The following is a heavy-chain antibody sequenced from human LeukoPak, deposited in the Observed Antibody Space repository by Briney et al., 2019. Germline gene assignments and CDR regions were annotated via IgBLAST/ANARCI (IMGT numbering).Heavy chain of an antibody. V-gene: IGHV3-7*01. CDR2: IKQDGSDK. CDR3: ARENWGPDY. J-gene: IGHJ4*02. Sequence: GGSLRLSCAASGFTINKYWMTWVRQAPGKGLEWVANIKQDGSDKHYVSSVKGRFTISRDNAKNSVYLQMNSLRDEDTAIYYCARENWGPDYWGEGTLVTVSS. CDR1: GFTINKYW. D-gene: IGHD7-27*01.